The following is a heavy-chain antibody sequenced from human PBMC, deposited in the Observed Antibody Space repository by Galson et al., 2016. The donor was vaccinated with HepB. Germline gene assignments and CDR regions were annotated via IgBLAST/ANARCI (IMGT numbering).Heavy chain of an antibody. CDR3: AKGLVNCGGDGYLERWELLQTPVDC. CDR2: INWNGGRP. V-gene: IGHV3-9*01. J-gene: IGHJ4*02. Sequence: SLRLSCAASGFTFDIHAMHWVRQAPGKGLEWVSGINWNGGRPGYADSVKGRFTISRDNAKNSLYLQMNSLRPEDTALYYCAKGLVNCGGDGYLERWELLQTPVDCWGQGALVTVSS. D-gene: IGHD2-21*02. CDR1: GFTFDIHA.